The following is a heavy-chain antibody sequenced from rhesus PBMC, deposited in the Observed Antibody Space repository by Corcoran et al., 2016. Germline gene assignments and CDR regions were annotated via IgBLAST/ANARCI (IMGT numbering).Heavy chain of an antibody. D-gene: IGHD1-44*02. J-gene: IGHJ2*01. CDR2: IYGSSGTT. Sequence: QVQLQESGPGLVKPSETLSLTCAVSGGSISSGYGWSWIRQPPGKGLEWIGYIYGSSGTTYYNPSLKSRVTISKDTSKNQFSLKLSSVTAADTAVYYCASDRRSGSNQGWYFDLWGPGIPITISS. V-gene: IGHV4S7*01. CDR3: ASDRRSGSNQGWYFDL. CDR1: GGSISSGYG.